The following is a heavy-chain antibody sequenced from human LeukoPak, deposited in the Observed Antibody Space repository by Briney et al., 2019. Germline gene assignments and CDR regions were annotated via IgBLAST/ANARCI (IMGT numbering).Heavy chain of an antibody. CDR1: GFTFSSYS. Sequence: GGSLRLSCAASGFTFSSYSMNWVRQAPGKGLEGVSSISSSSSYIYYADSVKGRFTISRDNAKNSLYLQMNSLRAEDTAVYYGARDRERVGATVFYWGQGTLVTVSS. D-gene: IGHD1-26*01. CDR3: ARDRERVGATVFY. J-gene: IGHJ4*02. V-gene: IGHV3-21*01. CDR2: ISSSSSYI.